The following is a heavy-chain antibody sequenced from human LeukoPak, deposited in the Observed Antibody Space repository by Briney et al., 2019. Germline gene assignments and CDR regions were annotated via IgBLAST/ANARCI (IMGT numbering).Heavy chain of an antibody. D-gene: IGHD3-22*01. CDR2: ISGSGGST. J-gene: IGHJ4*02. Sequence: GGSLRLSCAATGFTFSSYAMSWVRQAPGKGLEWVSAISGSGGSTYYADSVKGRFTISRDNSKNTLYLQMNSLRAEDPAVYYCAKDQRGFYYDSSGYPRAFDYWGQGTLVTVSS. CDR1: GFTFSSYA. V-gene: IGHV3-23*01. CDR3: AKDQRGFYYDSSGYPRAFDY.